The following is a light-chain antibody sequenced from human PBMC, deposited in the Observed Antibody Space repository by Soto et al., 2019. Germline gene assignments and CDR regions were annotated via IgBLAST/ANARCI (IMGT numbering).Light chain of an antibody. CDR3: QQRSNWPIT. CDR1: QSVSNF. V-gene: IGKV3-11*01. J-gene: IGKJ5*01. CDR2: DTF. Sequence: EIVLTQSPATLSLSPGKRATLSCRASQSVSNFLAWYQQKPGQAPRLLIYDTFNRATGIPARFSGSGSGTDFTLTINNLQPEDFALYYCQQRSNWPITFGQGTRLEIK.